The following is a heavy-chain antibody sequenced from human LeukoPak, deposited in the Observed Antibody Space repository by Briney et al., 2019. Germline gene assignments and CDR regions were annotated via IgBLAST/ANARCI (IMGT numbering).Heavy chain of an antibody. CDR2: ISWNSGSI. J-gene: IGHJ6*03. D-gene: IGHD3-22*01. CDR1: GFTFDDYA. V-gene: IGHV3-9*01. Sequence: PGGSLRLSCAASGFTFDDYAMHWVRQAPGKGLEWVSGISWNSGSIGYADSVKGRFTISRDNAKNSLYLQMNSLRAEDTVLYYCARLGPDYYDSSGYYYTDYYYMDVWGKGTTVTVSS. CDR3: ARLGPDYYDSSGYYYTDYYYMDV.